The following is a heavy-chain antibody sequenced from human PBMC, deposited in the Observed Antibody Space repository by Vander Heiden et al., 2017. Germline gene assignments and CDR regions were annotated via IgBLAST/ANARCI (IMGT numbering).Heavy chain of an antibody. CDR3: VRGRSSFDY. CDR2: IKKDGSEK. Sequence: EVQLVESGGGLVQPGGSLRLSCASSGFTFSSYWMSWVRQAPGKGLEWVANIKKDGSEKYYVDSVKGRFTTSRDNAKNSLYMQMNSLRAEDTAVYYCVRGRSSFDYWGQGTLVTVSS. J-gene: IGHJ4*02. D-gene: IGHD6-6*01. V-gene: IGHV3-7*04. CDR1: GFTFSSYW.